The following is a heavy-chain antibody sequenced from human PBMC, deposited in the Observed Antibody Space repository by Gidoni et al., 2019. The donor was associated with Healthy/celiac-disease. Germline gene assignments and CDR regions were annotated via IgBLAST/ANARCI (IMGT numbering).Heavy chain of an antibody. V-gene: IGHV1-69*06. CDR3: ARGGARLIAARRGLYYGMDV. CDR1: VGTFSSYA. Sequence: QVQLVQSGAEVKKPGSSVKVSCKASVGTFSSYAISWVRQAPGQGLEWMGGIIPIFGTANYAQKFQGRVTITADKSTSTAYMELSSLRSEDTAVYYCARGGARLIAARRGLYYGMDVWGQGTTVTVSS. D-gene: IGHD6-6*01. CDR2: IIPIFGTA. J-gene: IGHJ6*02.